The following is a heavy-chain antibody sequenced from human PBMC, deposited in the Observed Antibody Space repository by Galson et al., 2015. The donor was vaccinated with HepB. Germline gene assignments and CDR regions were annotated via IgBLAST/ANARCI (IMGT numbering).Heavy chain of an antibody. D-gene: IGHD3-9*01. CDR3: ARAKRRREYYDILTGPSRRWYYYGMDV. J-gene: IGHJ6*02. CDR1: GGPISSYY. CDR2: IYYSGST. Sequence: QVQLQESGPGLVKPSETLSLTCTVSGGPISSYYWSWIRQPPGKGLECVGYIYYSGSTNYNPSLKSRVTISVDTSKYQFSLKLSSVTAADTAVYYCARAKRRREYYDILTGPSRRWYYYGMDVWGQGTTVTVSS. V-gene: IGHV4-59*01.